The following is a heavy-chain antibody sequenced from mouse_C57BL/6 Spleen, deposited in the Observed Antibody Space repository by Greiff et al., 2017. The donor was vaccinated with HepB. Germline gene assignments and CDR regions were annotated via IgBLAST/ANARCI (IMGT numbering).Heavy chain of an antibody. J-gene: IGHJ2*01. Sequence: QVQLQQPGAELVKPGASVKLSCKASGYTFTSYWMHWVKQRPGQGLEWIGMIHPNSGSTNYNEKLKSKATLTVDKSSSTAYMQLSSLTSEDSAVYYCARKGGSSGYFDYWGQGTTLTVSS. CDR2: IHPNSGST. V-gene: IGHV1-64*01. CDR3: ARKGGSSGYFDY. CDR1: GYTFTSYW. D-gene: IGHD3-2*02.